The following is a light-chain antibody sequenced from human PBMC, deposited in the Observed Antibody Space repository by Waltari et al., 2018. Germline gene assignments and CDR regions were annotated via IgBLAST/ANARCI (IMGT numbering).Light chain of an antibody. CDR1: SSDVGAYGY. CDR3: CSFTARGTWI. Sequence: QSALTQPGSVSGSPGQSITISCTGTSSDVGAYGYVSWYQQKPDKAPTLLHFDVNNRALGVSNRFSGSKSGNTASLTISGLQAEDESDYYCCSFTARGTWIFGGGTRLTVV. CDR2: DVN. J-gene: IGLJ2*01. V-gene: IGLV2-14*03.